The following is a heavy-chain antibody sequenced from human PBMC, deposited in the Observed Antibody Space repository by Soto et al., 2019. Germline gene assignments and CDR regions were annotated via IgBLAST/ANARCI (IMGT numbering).Heavy chain of an antibody. J-gene: IGHJ4*02. V-gene: IGHV1-18*01. D-gene: IGHD2-21*02. CDR3: ARDYEDIVVVTAIRSECDY. CDR1: GYTFTSYG. Sequence: QVQLVQSGAEVKKPGASVKVSCKASGYTFTSYGISWVRQAPGQGLEWMGWISAYNGNTNYAQKLQGRVTMTTDTSTSTAYMELRSLRSDDTAVYYCARDYEDIVVVTAIRSECDYWGQGTLVTVSS. CDR2: ISAYNGNT.